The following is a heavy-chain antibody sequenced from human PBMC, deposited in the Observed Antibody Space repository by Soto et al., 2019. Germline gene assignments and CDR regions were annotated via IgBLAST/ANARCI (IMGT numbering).Heavy chain of an antibody. V-gene: IGHV1-2*04. J-gene: IGHJ3*02. CDR3: ATPRKYYYDTTGYDAFDI. Sequence: ASVKVSCKASGYTFTGYYMHWVRQAPGQGFEWMGWINPNSGGTNYAQKFQGWVTMTRDTSISTAYMELSRLRSDDTAVYYCATPRKYYYDTTGYDAFDIWGQGTMVTVSS. CDR2: INPNSGGT. CDR1: GYTFTGYY. D-gene: IGHD3-22*01.